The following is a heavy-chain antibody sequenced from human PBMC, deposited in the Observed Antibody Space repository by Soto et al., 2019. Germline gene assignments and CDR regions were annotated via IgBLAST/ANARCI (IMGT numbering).Heavy chain of an antibody. J-gene: IGHJ6*02. CDR1: GFTFSRYS. Sequence: PGGSLRLSCAASGFTFSRYSMIWVRQAPGKWLEWVSYIGSTVTSIFYSDSVKGRFTISRDNAKNSLFLQMNSLRDEDTAVYYCVRDRAHYYYGMDVWGQGXTVTVYS. V-gene: IGHV3-48*02. CDR2: IGSTVTSI. CDR3: VRDRAHYYYGMDV.